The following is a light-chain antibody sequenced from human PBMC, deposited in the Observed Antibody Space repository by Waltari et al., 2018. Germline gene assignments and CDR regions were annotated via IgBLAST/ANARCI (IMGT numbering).Light chain of an antibody. CDR2: QDS. J-gene: IGLJ1*01. CDR3: QAWDSSAAGV. Sequence: SYELTQPPSVSVSPGQTATITCSGDELGDKYVCWYQQKPGQSPVLVIYQDSWRPSGIPERCSGSNSGNTATLIISGTQAMDEADYYCQAWDSSAAGVFGPGTKVTVL. CDR1: ELGDKY. V-gene: IGLV3-1*01.